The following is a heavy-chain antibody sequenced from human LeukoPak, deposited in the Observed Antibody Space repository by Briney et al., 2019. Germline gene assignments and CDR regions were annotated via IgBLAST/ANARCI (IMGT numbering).Heavy chain of an antibody. J-gene: IGHJ4*02. D-gene: IGHD5-18*01. CDR3: ARDPHSYGYYYFDY. V-gene: IGHV1-69*05. CDR2: IIPIFGAA. Sequence: ASVKVSCKAPGGTFSSYAISWVRQAPGQGLEWMGRIIPIFGAANYAQKFQGRVTITTDESTSTAYMELSSLRSEDTAVYYCARDPHSYGYYYFDYWGQGTLVTVSS. CDR1: GGTFSSYA.